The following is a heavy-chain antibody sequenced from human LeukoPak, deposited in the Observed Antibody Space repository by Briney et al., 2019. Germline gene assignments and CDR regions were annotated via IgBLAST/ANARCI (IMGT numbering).Heavy chain of an antibody. J-gene: IGHJ4*02. V-gene: IGHV3-30*02. CDR3: AKDRTEYYDFWSGYYTGAPLDY. Sequence: GGSLRLSCAASGFTFSSYGMHWVRQAPGKGLERVAFIRYDGSNKYYADSVKGRFTISRDNSKNTLYLQMNSLRAEDTAVYYCAKDRTEYYDFWSGYYTGAPLDYWGQGTLVTVSS. CDR2: IRYDGSNK. D-gene: IGHD3-3*01. CDR1: GFTFSSYG.